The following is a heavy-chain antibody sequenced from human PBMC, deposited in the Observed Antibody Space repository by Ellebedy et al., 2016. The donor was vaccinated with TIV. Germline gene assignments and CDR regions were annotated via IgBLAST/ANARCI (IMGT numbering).Heavy chain of an antibody. D-gene: IGHD6-13*01. V-gene: IGHV3-7*01. J-gene: IGHJ4*02. Sequence: DSVKGRFTISRDNAKYSLYLQMSSLRAEDTAVYYCARGLMAATARSLPDYWGQGTLVTVSS. CDR3: ARGLMAATARSLPDY.